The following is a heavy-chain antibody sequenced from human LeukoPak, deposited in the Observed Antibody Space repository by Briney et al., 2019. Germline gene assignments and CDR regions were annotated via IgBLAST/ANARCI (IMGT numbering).Heavy chain of an antibody. D-gene: IGHD2-2*01. CDR3: AREGPTAPDIVVVPAARGEFDP. Sequence: PSETLSLTCTVSGGSISSSSYYWGWIRQPPGKGLEWIGSIYYSGSTYYNPSLKSRVTISVDTSKNQFSLKLSSVTAADTAVYYCAREGPTAPDIVVVPAARGEFDPWGQGTLVTVSS. V-gene: IGHV4-39*07. CDR1: GGSISSSSYY. J-gene: IGHJ5*02. CDR2: IYYSGST.